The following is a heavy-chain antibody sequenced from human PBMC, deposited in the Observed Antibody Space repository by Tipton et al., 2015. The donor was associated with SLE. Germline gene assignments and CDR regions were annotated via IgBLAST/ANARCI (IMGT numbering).Heavy chain of an antibody. CDR3: ARSLATTVPRFDY. CDR2: ISYDGINK. V-gene: IGHV3-30*03. J-gene: IGHJ4*02. CDR1: GFTFSSHS. D-gene: IGHD5-24*01. Sequence: SLRLSCAASGFTFSSHSMNWVRQAPGKGLEWVALISYDGINKYFADSVKGRFTISRDDSTNTLYLQMNSLRAEDTAVYFCARSLATTVPRFDYWGQGTLVTVSS.